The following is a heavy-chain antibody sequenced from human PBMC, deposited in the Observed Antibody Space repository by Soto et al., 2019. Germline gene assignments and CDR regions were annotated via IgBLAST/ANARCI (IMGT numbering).Heavy chain of an antibody. Sequence: GASVKVSCKASGYTFTGYYMHWVRQAPGKGLEWMGGFDPEDGETIYAQKFQGRVTMTEDTSTDTAYMELSSLRSEDTAVYYCATEPITIFGVVITEYFQHWGQGTLVTVSS. V-gene: IGHV1-24*01. CDR1: GYTFTGYY. D-gene: IGHD3-3*01. CDR3: ATEPITIFGVVITEYFQH. J-gene: IGHJ1*01. CDR2: FDPEDGET.